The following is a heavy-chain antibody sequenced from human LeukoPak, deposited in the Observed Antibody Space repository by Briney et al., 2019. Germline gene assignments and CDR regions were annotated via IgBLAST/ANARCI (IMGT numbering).Heavy chain of an antibody. CDR3: ARDGGYSGYRPDY. V-gene: IGHV3-33*08. D-gene: IGHD5-12*01. CDR1: GFTVSNNF. CDR2: IWYDGGNK. J-gene: IGHJ4*02. Sequence: GGSLRLSCAASGFTVSNNFMSWVRQAPGKGLEWVAVIWYDGGNKYYADSVKGRFTISRDNSKNTLYLQMNSLRAEDTAVYYCARDGGYSGYRPDYWGQGTLVTVSS.